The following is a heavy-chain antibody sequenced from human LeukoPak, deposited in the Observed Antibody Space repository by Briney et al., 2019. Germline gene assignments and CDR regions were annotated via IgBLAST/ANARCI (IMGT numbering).Heavy chain of an antibody. Sequence: PGGSLRLSCAASGFTFSTYWMSWVRQAPGKGLEWVANIKEDGSEKYYVDSVKGRFTISRDDAKNSLNLQMTSLRADDTAVYYCARDQGYSLYWGQGTLVTVSS. CDR1: GFTFSTYW. J-gene: IGHJ4*02. CDR2: IKEDGSEK. V-gene: IGHV3-7*01. D-gene: IGHD5-18*01. CDR3: ARDQGYSLY.